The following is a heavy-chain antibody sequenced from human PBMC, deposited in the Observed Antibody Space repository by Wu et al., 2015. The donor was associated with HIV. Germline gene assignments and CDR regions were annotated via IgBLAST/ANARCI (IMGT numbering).Heavy chain of an antibody. CDR2: IIPISGTA. CDR3: ARGSILEMSTASFYYYVMDV. Sequence: QVQLVQSGAEVKKPGSSVKVSCKASGGTFRNHAVSWVRQAPGQGLEWMGRIIPISGTANYAQRFQGRVTITADKPTNTAYMGLSSLRSDDTAVYYCARGSILEMSTASFYYYVMDVWGQGTNGHRLL. V-gene: IGHV1-69*13. CDR1: GGTFRNHA. D-gene: IGHD1-26*01. J-gene: IGHJ6*02.